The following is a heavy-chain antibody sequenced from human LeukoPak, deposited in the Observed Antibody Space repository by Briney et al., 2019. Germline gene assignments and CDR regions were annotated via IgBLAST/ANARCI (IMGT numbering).Heavy chain of an antibody. CDR1: GFTFSSYG. Sequence: GGSLRLSCAASGFTFSSYGMHWVRQAPGKGLEWVSAISGSGGSTYYADSVKGRFTISRDNSKNTLYLQMNSLRAEDTAVYYCAKYTTRQGRFDPWGQGTLVTVSS. J-gene: IGHJ5*02. D-gene: IGHD2-15*01. CDR3: AKYTTRQGRFDP. CDR2: ISGSGGST. V-gene: IGHV3-23*01.